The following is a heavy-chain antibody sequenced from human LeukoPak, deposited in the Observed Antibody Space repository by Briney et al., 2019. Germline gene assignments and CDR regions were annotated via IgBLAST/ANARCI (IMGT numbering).Heavy chain of an antibody. V-gene: IGHV4-34*01. CDR1: GGSFSGYY. D-gene: IGHD2-2*01. CDR3: ASYQLLISWFDP. J-gene: IGHJ5*02. Sequence: SETLSLTCAVYGGSFSGYYWSWIRQPPGKGLEWIGEINHSGSTNYNPSLKSRVTISVDTSKNRFSLKLSSVTAADTAVYYCASYQLLISWFDPWGQGTLVTVSS. CDR2: INHSGST.